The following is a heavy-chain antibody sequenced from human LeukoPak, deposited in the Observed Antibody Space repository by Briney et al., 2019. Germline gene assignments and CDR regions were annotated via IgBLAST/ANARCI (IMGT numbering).Heavy chain of an antibody. D-gene: IGHD3-10*01. CDR3: TTDGSGSYYYYYMDV. CDR2: IKSKTDGGTT. V-gene: IGHV3-15*01. CDR1: GFTFSNAW. J-gene: IGHJ6*03. Sequence: PGGSLRLSCAASGFTFSNAWMSWVRQAPGKGLEWVGRIKSKTDGGTTDYAAPVKGRFTISRDDSKNTLYLQMNSLKTEDTAVYYCTTDGSGSYYYYYMDVWGKGTTVTISS.